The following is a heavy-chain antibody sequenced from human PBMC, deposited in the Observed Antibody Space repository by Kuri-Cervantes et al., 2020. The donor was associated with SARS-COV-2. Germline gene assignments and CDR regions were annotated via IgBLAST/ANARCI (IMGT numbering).Heavy chain of an antibody. CDR1: GIALSRYV. J-gene: IGHJ4*02. Sequence: GESLKISCAASGIALSRYVMAWVRQAPGKGLECVSVIRGSGASTYYADSVKGRLTISRDNNRNTVYLQMESLRGEDTAIYYCAKVLVPGSFLFYFDSWGQGTLVTGSS. CDR3: AKVLVPGSFLFYFDS. D-gene: IGHD3-10*01. CDR2: IRGSGAST. V-gene: IGHV3-23*01.